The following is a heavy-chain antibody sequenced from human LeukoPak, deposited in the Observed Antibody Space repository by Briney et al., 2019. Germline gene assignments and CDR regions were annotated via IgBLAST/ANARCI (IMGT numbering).Heavy chain of an antibody. CDR3: AKFSSMYYDFWSGYSTNHYFDH. CDR2: ISGSGGST. Sequence: GGSLRLSCAASGFTFSRYGMSWVRQAPGKGLEWVSVISGSGGSTYYADSVKGRFSISKDNSKNTLYLQMSSLRAEDTAVYYCAKFSSMYYDFWSGYSTNHYFDHWGQGTLVTVSS. CDR1: GFTFSRYG. V-gene: IGHV3-23*01. J-gene: IGHJ4*02. D-gene: IGHD3-3*01.